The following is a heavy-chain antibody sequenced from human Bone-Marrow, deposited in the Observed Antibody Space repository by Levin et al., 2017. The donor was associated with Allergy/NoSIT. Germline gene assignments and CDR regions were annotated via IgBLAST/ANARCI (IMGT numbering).Heavy chain of an antibody. J-gene: IGHJ3*02. CDR2: IIPILGIA. CDR3: ARAVRRIPDDAFDI. Sequence: ASVKVSCKASGGTFSSYTISWVRQAPGQGLEWMGRIIPILGIANYAQKFQGRVTITADKSTSTAYMELSSLRSEDTAVYYCARAVRRIPDDAFDIWGQGTMVTVSS. V-gene: IGHV1-69*02. CDR1: GGTFSSYT. D-gene: IGHD4-17*01.